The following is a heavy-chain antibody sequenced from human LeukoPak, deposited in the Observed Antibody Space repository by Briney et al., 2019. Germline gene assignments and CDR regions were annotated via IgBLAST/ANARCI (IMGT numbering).Heavy chain of an antibody. D-gene: IGHD6-19*01. CDR3: ARDARGWYRSNFDY. CDR2: IIPIFGTA. V-gene: IGHV1-69*13. CDR1: GGTFSSYA. J-gene: IGHJ4*02. Sequence: SVKVSCKASGGTFSSYAISWVRQAPGQGLEWMGGIIPIFGTANYAQKFQGRVTITADESTSTAYMELSSLRSDDTAVYYCARDARGWYRSNFDYWGQGTLVTVSS.